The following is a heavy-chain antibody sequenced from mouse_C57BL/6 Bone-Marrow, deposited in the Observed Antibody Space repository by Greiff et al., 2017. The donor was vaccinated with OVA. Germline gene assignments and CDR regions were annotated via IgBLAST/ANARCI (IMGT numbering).Heavy chain of an antibody. J-gene: IGHJ2*01. V-gene: IGHV3-6*01. D-gene: IGHD2-5*01. CDR1: GYSFTSGYY. Sequence: VQLKESGPGLVKPSPSLSLTCSVTGYSFTSGYYWYWIRQFPGNKLEWMGYISYDGSNNYNPSLKNRISITRDTSKNQFFLKLNSVTTEDTATYYCARGSYSNPVAYWGQGTTLTVSS. CDR2: ISYDGSN. CDR3: ARGSYSNPVAY.